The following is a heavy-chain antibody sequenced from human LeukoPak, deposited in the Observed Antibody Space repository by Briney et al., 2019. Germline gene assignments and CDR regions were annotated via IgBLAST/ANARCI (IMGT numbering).Heavy chain of an antibody. CDR3: AKDGYYCGSGSLSDP. V-gene: IGHV3-43*02. Sequence: GGSLRLSCAASGFTFDDYAMHWVRQAPGKGLEWDSLISGDGGSTYYADSVKGRFTISRDNSKNSLYLQMNSLRTEDTALYYCAKDGYYCGSGSLSDPWGQGTLVTVSS. CDR2: ISGDGGST. D-gene: IGHD3-10*01. J-gene: IGHJ5*02. CDR1: GFTFDDYA.